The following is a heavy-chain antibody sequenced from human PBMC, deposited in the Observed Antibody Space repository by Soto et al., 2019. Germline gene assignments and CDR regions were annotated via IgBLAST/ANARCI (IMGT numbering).Heavy chain of an antibody. CDR3: ARPGMATMSDAFDI. CDR2: IIPIFGTA. V-gene: IGHV1-69*13. D-gene: IGHD5-12*01. Sequence: SVKVSCKASGGTFSSYAISWVRQAPGQGLEWMGGIIPIFGTANYAQKFQGRVTITADESTSTAYMELSSLRSEDTAVYYCARPGMATMSDAFDIWGQGTMVPVSS. CDR1: GGTFSSYA. J-gene: IGHJ3*02.